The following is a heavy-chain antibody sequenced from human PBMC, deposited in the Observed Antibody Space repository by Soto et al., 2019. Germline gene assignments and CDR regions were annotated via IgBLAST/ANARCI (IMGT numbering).Heavy chain of an antibody. Sequence: GGSLRLSCAASGFTFSSYSMNWVRQAPGKGLEWVSSISSSSSYIYYADSVKGRFTISRDNAKNSLYLQMNSLRAEDTAVYYCAREPGHDFWSGYKYYYYYMDVWGKGTTVTVSS. J-gene: IGHJ6*03. CDR3: AREPGHDFWSGYKYYYYYMDV. D-gene: IGHD3-3*01. CDR2: ISSSSSYI. CDR1: GFTFSSYS. V-gene: IGHV3-21*01.